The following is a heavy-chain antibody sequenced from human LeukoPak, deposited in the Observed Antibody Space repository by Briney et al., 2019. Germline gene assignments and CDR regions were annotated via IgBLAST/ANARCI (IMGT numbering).Heavy chain of an antibody. V-gene: IGHV3-21*01. D-gene: IGHD5-12*01. CDR3: ARGPSGYHNT. CDR1: GFTLSRYW. CDR2: ISSSSSYI. Sequence: PGGSLRLSCAASGFTLSRYWMHWVRQAPGKGLVWVSSISSSSSYIYYADSVKGRFTISRDNSKNTLYLQMNSLRAEDTAVYYCARGPSGYHNTGGQGTLVTVSS. J-gene: IGHJ4*02.